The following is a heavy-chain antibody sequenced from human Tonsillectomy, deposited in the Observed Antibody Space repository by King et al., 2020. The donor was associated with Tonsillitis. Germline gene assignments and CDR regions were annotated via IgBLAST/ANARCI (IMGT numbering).Heavy chain of an antibody. J-gene: IGHJ6*02. CDR2: IIPIFATT. CDR1: GGTFSSYA. Sequence: LQLVQSGAEVKKPGSSVKVSCKASGGTFSSYAISWVRQAPGQGLEWMGGIIPIFATTNYAQKFQGRVTITADESTSTAYMELSSLRSEDTAVYYCARVTAAMELYYYGMDVWGQGTTVTVSS. CDR3: ARVTAAMELYYYGMDV. D-gene: IGHD2-2*01. V-gene: IGHV1-69*01.